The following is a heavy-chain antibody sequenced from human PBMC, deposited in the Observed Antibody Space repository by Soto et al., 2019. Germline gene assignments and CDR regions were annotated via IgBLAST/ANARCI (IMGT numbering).Heavy chain of an antibody. V-gene: IGHV1-69*13. Sequence: SVKVSCKASGGTFSSYAISWVRQAPGQGLEWMGGIIPIFGTANYAQKFQGRVTITADESTSTAYMELSSLRSEDTAVYYCARADYGGNPVRYYYYYGMDVWGQGTTVTVSS. CDR3: ARADYGGNPVRYYYYYGMDV. CDR2: IIPIFGTA. D-gene: IGHD4-17*01. J-gene: IGHJ6*02. CDR1: GGTFSSYA.